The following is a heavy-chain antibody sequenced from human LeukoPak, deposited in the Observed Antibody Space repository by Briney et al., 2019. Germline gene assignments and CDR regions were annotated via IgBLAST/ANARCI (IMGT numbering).Heavy chain of an antibody. CDR2: IYYSGST. CDR3: ARGFGGSGSYPYYFDY. J-gene: IGHJ4*02. CDR1: GGSISSSSYY. D-gene: IGHD3-10*01. V-gene: IGHV4-39*07. Sequence: SETLSLTCTVSGGSISSSSYYWGWIRQPPGKGLEWIGSIYYSGSTYYNPSLKSRVTISVDTSKNQFSPKLSSVTAADTAVYYCARGFGGSGSYPYYFDYWGQGTLVTVSS.